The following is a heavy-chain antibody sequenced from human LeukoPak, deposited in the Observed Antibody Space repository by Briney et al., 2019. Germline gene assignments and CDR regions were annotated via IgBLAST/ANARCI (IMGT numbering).Heavy chain of an antibody. J-gene: IGHJ4*02. CDR2: MDPTGSQK. D-gene: IGHD1-1*01. Sequence: GGSLRLSCADSQFTFNGPWMNWVRQPPGKELEWVANMDPTGSQKCYVDSVRGRFTTSKDNPGDSLYLDMHSLRPEDTAIYYCAIWTSGNYWGQGTLVTVSS. CDR3: AIWTSGNY. V-gene: IGHV3-7*01. CDR1: QFTFNGPW.